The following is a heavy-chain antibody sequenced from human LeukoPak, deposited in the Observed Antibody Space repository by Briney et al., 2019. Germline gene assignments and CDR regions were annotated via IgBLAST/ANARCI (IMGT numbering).Heavy chain of an antibody. CDR1: GGSFSGHY. Sequence: SETLSLTCAVYGGSFSGHYWSWIRQPPGKGLEWIGEINDSGRTNYNPSLKSRVTISVDRSKNQFSLKLSSLTAADTAVYYCARGPPYYYDSSGSDYWGQGTLVTVSS. CDR3: ARGPPYYYDSSGSDY. CDR2: INDSGRT. D-gene: IGHD3-22*01. J-gene: IGHJ4*02. V-gene: IGHV4-34*01.